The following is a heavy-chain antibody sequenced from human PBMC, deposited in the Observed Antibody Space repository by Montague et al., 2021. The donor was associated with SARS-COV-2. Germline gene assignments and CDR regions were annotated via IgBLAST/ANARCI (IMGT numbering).Heavy chain of an antibody. Sequence: SLRLSCAASGFNVSSNYMTWVRQAPGRGLEWVSTLYIDGRPFYTDSVKGRFTISRHISQNTLYLQMNSLRAEDTAVYYCARYPWYYGSGQWGQGTLVTVSS. V-gene: IGHV3-53*04. CDR2: LYIDGRP. J-gene: IGHJ4*02. D-gene: IGHD3-10*01. CDR1: GFNVSSNY. CDR3: ARYPWYYGSGQ.